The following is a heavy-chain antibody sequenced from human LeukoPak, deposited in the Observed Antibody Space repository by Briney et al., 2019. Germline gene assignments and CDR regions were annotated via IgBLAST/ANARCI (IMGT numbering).Heavy chain of an antibody. CDR1: GLTFSTYS. CDR3: AKDVAPDSGWDLDY. CDR2: IYNSGAKI. Sequence: GGSLRLSCAVSGLTFSTYSMTWVRQGPGKWLDWVSSIYNSGAKIFYADSVKGRFTISRDNSKNMLYLQMNSLRVEDTAVYYCAKDVAPDSGWDLDYWGQGTLVTVSS. V-gene: IGHV3-23*01. D-gene: IGHD6-19*01. J-gene: IGHJ4*02.